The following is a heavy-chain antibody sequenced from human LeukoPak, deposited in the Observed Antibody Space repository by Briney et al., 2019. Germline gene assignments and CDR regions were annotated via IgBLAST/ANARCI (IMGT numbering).Heavy chain of an antibody. CDR2: INPNSGGT. D-gene: IGHD5-18*01. Sequence: ASVKVSCKASGYTFTDYYMNWVRQAPGQGLEWMGWINPNSGGTNYAQKFQGRVTMTRDTSITTAYMELSSLRSDDTAVYYCARDVDTSMAYYFDCWGQGTLVTVSS. CDR3: ARDVDTSMAYYFDC. V-gene: IGHV1-2*02. CDR1: GYTFTDYY. J-gene: IGHJ4*02.